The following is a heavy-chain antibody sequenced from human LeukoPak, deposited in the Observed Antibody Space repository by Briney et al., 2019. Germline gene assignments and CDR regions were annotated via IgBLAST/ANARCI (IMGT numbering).Heavy chain of an antibody. CDR3: ARRMVRGVKNWFDP. Sequence: GGSLRLSCAASGFTFSSYEMNWVRQAPGKGLEWVSYISNSGSSIYYADSVKGRFTISRDNANNSLYLQMNSLRAEGTAVYYCARRMVRGVKNWFDPWGQGTLVTVSS. D-gene: IGHD3-10*01. CDR2: ISNSGSSI. CDR1: GFTFSSYE. J-gene: IGHJ5*02. V-gene: IGHV3-48*03.